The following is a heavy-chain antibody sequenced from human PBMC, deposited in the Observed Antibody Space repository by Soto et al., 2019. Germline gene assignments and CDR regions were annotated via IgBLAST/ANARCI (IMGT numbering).Heavy chain of an antibody. CDR3: ARVSTAMVPSYYYGMDV. CDR1: GYTFTSYY. J-gene: IGHJ6*02. D-gene: IGHD5-18*01. CDR2: INPSGGST. V-gene: IGHV1-46*01. Sequence: ASVKVSCKASGYTFTSYYMHWVRQAPGQGLEWMGIINPSGGSTSYAQKFQGRVTMTRDTSTNTVYMELSSLRSEDTAVYYCARVSTAMVPSYYYGMDVWGQGTTVTVSS.